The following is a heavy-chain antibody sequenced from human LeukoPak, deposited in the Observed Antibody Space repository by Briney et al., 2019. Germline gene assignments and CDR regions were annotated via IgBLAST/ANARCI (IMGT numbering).Heavy chain of an antibody. CDR1: GGSISSSSYY. Sequence: PSETLSLTCTVSGGSISSSSYYWGWIRQPPGKGLEWIGSIYYSGSTNYNPSLKSRVTISVDTSKNQFSLKLSSVTAADTAVYYCARERGSSKAFDPWGQGTLVTVSS. J-gene: IGHJ5*02. CDR2: IYYSGST. CDR3: ARERGSSKAFDP. V-gene: IGHV4-39*07. D-gene: IGHD1-26*01.